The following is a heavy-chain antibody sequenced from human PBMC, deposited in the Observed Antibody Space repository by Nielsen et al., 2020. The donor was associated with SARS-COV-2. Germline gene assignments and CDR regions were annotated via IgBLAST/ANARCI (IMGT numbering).Heavy chain of an antibody. CDR2: ISWNSGSI. V-gene: IGHV3-9*01. CDR3: AKDGDYGTYGMDV. D-gene: IGHD3-16*01. Sequence: GVSLRLSCAASGFTFDDYAMHWVRQAPGKGLEWVSGISWNSGSIGYADSVKGRFTISRDNAKNSLYLQMNSLRAEDTALYYCAKDGDYGTYGMDVWGQGTTVTVSS. J-gene: IGHJ6*02. CDR1: GFTFDDYA.